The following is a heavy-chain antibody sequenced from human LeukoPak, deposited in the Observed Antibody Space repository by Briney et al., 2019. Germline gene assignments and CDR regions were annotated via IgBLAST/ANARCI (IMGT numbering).Heavy chain of an antibody. Sequence: SETLSLTCAVSGYSISSGYYWGWIRQPPGKGLEWIGSIYHSGSTNYNPSLRSRVTMSVDTSKNQFSLRLRSVTAADTALYYCARGIATITQDSFDIWGLGTMVTVSS. CDR2: IYHSGST. D-gene: IGHD1-14*01. V-gene: IGHV4-38-2*01. CDR1: GYSISSGYY. J-gene: IGHJ3*02. CDR3: ARGIATITQDSFDI.